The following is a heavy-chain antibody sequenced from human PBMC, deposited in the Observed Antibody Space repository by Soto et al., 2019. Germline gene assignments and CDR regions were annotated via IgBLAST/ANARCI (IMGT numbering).Heavy chain of an antibody. V-gene: IGHV4-31*03. CDR1: GGSITGGTYY. J-gene: IGHJ5*02. Sequence: SETLSLTCTVSGGSITGGTYYWNWIRQHPGKGLEWIGYMYYSGTTYYNPSLQSRVSISGDTSKNQFSLKLSSVTVADTAVYYCARGNDFRTGWFDPWGQGIMVTVSS. D-gene: IGHD4-4*01. CDR3: ARGNDFRTGWFDP. CDR2: MYYSGTT.